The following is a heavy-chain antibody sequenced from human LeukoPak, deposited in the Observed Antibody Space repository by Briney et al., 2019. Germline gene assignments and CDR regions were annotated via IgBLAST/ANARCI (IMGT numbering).Heavy chain of an antibody. J-gene: IGHJ5*02. Sequence: GGFLRLSCAAPGFTFSSYWMSWVRQAPGKGLEWVANIKQDGSEKYYVDSVKGRFTISRDNAKNSLYLQMNSLRAEDTAVYYCAGILTWGQGTLVTVSS. CDR3: AGILT. V-gene: IGHV3-7*01. CDR1: GFTFSSYW. CDR2: IKQDGSEK.